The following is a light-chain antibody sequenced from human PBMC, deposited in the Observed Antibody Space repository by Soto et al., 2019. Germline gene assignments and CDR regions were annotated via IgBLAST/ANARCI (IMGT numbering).Light chain of an antibody. V-gene: IGLV2-14*03. J-gene: IGLJ3*02. CDR3: NSYTRSATWV. Sequence: QSALTQPASVSGSPGQSITISCTGTSSDVGGYNYVSWYQQHPGKAPKLMIYDVSFRPSGVSSRFSGSKSGNTASLTVSGLQAEDEAYYYCNSYTRSATWVFGGGTKLTVL. CDR2: DVS. CDR1: SSDVGGYNY.